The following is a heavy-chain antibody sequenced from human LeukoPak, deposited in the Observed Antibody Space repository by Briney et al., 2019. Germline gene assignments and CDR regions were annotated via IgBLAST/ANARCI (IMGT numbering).Heavy chain of an antibody. V-gene: IGHV3-30*01. Sequence: PGRSLRLSCAASGFTFSSYAMHWVRQAPGKGLERVAVISYDGSNKYYADSVKGRFTISRDNSKNTLYLQMNSLRAEDTAVYYCARDQAGYSYGWAYYYYYYYYMDVWGKGTTVTVSS. CDR1: GFTFSSYA. CDR2: ISYDGSNK. CDR3: ARDQAGYSYGWAYYYYYYYYMDV. D-gene: IGHD5-18*01. J-gene: IGHJ6*03.